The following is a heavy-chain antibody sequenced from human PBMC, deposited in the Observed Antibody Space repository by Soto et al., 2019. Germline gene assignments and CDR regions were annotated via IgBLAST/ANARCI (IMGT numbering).Heavy chain of an antibody. CDR1: GGSISSGGYY. J-gene: IGHJ6*02. Sequence: SETLSLTCTFSGGSISSGGYYWSWIRQHPGKGLEWIGYIYYSGSTYYNPSLKSRVTISVDTSKNQFSLKLSSVTAADTAVYYCARVAATPRYYYYGMDVWGQGTTVTVSS. CDR3: ARVAATPRYYYYGMDV. D-gene: IGHD2-15*01. V-gene: IGHV4-31*03. CDR2: IYYSGST.